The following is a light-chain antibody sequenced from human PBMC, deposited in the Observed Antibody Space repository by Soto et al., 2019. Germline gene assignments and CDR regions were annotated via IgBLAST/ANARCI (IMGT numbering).Light chain of an antibody. CDR3: QQYSNWPLT. CDR1: QHASQT. Sequence: EILLTQSPGTLSVSPGERVTLSCRASQHASQTLAWYQQKPGQAPRILIYGASTRATGTPARFSGSGSGREFTLTISSLQSEDSAVYYCQQYSNWPLTFGQGTRLEI. V-gene: IGKV3-15*01. CDR2: GAS. J-gene: IGKJ5*01.